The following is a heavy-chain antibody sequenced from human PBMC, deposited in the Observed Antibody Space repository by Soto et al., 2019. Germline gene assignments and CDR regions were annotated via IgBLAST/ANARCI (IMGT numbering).Heavy chain of an antibody. J-gene: IGHJ4*02. Sequence: SETLSLTCTVSGVSIRSYYWSWIRQPPGKGLEWIGYIYYSGSTNYNPSLKSRVTISVDTSKNQFSLKLSSVTAADTAVYYCARSDGRYWGQGTLVTVS. CDR1: GVSIRSYY. CDR2: IYYSGST. V-gene: IGHV4-59*01. CDR3: ARSDGRY.